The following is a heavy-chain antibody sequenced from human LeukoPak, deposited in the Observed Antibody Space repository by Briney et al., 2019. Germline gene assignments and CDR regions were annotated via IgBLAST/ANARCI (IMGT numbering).Heavy chain of an antibody. CDR3: ARSPRDGYHDAFDL. V-gene: IGHV5-51*01. J-gene: IGHJ3*01. D-gene: IGHD5-24*01. Sequence: RGESLQISCKGSGYTFTTYWIAWVRQMPGKGLEWMGIIYPGDFETRYSPSFQGQVTISADKSISSAYLQWGSLKASDTAMYYCARSPRDGYHDAFDLWGQGTMVTVSS. CDR2: IYPGDFET. CDR1: GYTFTTYW.